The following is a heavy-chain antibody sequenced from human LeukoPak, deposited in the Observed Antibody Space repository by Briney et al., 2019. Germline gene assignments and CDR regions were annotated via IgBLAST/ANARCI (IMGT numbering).Heavy chain of an antibody. Sequence: GGSLRLSCAASGFTFSNAWMSWVRQAPGKGLEWVGRIKSKTDGGTTDYAAPVKGRFTISRDDSKNTLYLQMNSLKTEDTAVYYCTTDDYSGSFHDAFDIWGQGTMVTVSS. CDR2: IKSKTDGGTT. D-gene: IGHD1-26*01. V-gene: IGHV3-15*01. J-gene: IGHJ3*02. CDR1: GFTFSNAW. CDR3: TTDDYSGSFHDAFDI.